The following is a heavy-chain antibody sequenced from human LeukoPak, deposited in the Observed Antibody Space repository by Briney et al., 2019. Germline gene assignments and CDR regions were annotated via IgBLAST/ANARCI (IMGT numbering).Heavy chain of an antibody. Sequence: PGGSLRLSCAATGFIFDNYGMSWVRQAPGKGLEWVSGINWNGAGTGYADSVKGRFTISRDKAKNSLYLQMNSLRAEDTALYYCARVTVYDDSSGYFDSWGQGALVTVSS. CDR2: INWNGAGT. CDR3: ARVTVYDDSSGYFDS. D-gene: IGHD3-22*01. V-gene: IGHV3-20*04. J-gene: IGHJ4*02. CDR1: GFIFDNYG.